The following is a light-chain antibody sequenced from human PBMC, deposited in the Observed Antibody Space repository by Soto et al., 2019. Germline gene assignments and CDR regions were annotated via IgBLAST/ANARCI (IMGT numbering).Light chain of an antibody. CDR3: QQYNSYPWT. Sequence: SPSTLSASVGDRVTITCRASQSISSWLAWYQQKPGKAPKLLIYKASSLESGVPSRFSGSGSGTEFTLTISSLQPDDFATYYCQQYNSYPWTFGQGTKVDI. CDR1: QSISSW. V-gene: IGKV1-5*03. J-gene: IGKJ1*01. CDR2: KAS.